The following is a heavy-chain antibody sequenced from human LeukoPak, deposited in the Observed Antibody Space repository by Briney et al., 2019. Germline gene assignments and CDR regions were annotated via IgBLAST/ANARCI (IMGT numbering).Heavy chain of an antibody. J-gene: IGHJ5*02. CDR2: ISSSGFNI. CDR1: GFTFSSYE. Sequence: GGSLRLSCAVSGFTFSSYEMNWVRQAPGKGLEWVSYISSSGFNIYYADSVKGRFTISRDNAKNSLYLQVNSLRAEDTAVYYCAGQSRLGYCSGGSCYSQPFDPWGQGTLVTVSS. CDR3: AGQSRLGYCSGGSCYSQPFDP. D-gene: IGHD2-15*01. V-gene: IGHV3-48*03.